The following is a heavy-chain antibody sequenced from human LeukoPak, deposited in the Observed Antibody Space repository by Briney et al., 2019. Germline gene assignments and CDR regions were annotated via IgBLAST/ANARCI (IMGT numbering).Heavy chain of an antibody. CDR3: ARVAAMAGIGWGDFDH. Sequence: ASVKVSCKASGYTFTDYYINWVRQAPGQGLEWMGWITPNSGDTNSAQKFKGRVTMTRDTSMSTAYMELSSLRSDDTALYYCARVAAMAGIGWGDFDHWGQGTLVTVSS. D-gene: IGHD6-19*01. J-gene: IGHJ4*02. CDR1: GYTFTDYY. V-gene: IGHV1-2*02. CDR2: ITPNSGDT.